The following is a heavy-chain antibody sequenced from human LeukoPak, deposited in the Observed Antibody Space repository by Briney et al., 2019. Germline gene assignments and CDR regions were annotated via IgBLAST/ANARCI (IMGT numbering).Heavy chain of an antibody. J-gene: IGHJ4*02. CDR2: ISSNGGST. CDR1: GFAFSTYA. Sequence: GGSLRLSCSASGFAFSTYAMHWVRQAPGKRLEYVSDISSNGGSTYYADSVKGRFTISRDNAKNTLYLQMNSLRAEDTAVYYCARVAYISTWYVDYWGQGTLVNVPS. D-gene: IGHD6-13*01. V-gene: IGHV3-64*04. CDR3: ARVAYISTWYVDY.